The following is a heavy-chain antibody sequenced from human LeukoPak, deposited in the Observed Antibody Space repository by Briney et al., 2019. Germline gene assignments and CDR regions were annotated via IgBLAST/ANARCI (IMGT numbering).Heavy chain of an antibody. V-gene: IGHV3-23*01. D-gene: IGHD7-27*01. CDR3: GRGHWGLDY. CDR1: GFTFSSYA. CDR2: ISGSGGST. Sequence: PGGSLRLSCAASGFTFSSYAMSWVRQAPGKGLEWVSAISGSGGSTYYADSVKGRFTISRDNAMSSLYLQMNSLRVEDTAVYYCGRGHWGLDYWGQGTLVTVSS. J-gene: IGHJ4*02.